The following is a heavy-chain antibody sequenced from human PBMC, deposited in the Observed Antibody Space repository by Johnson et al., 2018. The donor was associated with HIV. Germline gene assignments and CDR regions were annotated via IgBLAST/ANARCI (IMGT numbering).Heavy chain of an antibody. D-gene: IGHD1-26*01. CDR2: ISYDGNNK. Sequence: QVQLVESGGGVVQPGRSLRLSCAASGFTFSSYAMHWVRQAPGKGLEWVAVISYDGNNKYYADSVKGRFTISRDNSKNTLYLQMNSLRAEDTAVYYCARGYSGSDDAFDIWGQGTMVTVSS. J-gene: IGHJ3*02. CDR1: GFTFSSYA. V-gene: IGHV3-30*14. CDR3: ARGYSGSDDAFDI.